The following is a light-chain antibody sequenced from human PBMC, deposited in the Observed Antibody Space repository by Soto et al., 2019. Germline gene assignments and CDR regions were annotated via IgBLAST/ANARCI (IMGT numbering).Light chain of an antibody. CDR1: SSDVGGYSY. J-gene: IGLJ1*01. Sequence: QSVLTQPASASGSPGQSITISCTGTSSDVGGYSYVSWYQQHPGKAPKLMIYDVSNRPSGVSNRFSGSKSGNTASLTISGLQAEDEADYYCSSYTSSSTLVFGTGTKVTVL. CDR3: SSYTSSSTLV. V-gene: IGLV2-14*01. CDR2: DVS.